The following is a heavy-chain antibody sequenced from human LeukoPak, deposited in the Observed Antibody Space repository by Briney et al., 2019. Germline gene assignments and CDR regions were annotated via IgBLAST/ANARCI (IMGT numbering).Heavy chain of an antibody. CDR2: IKPDGSDK. J-gene: IGHJ3*02. V-gene: IGHV3-7*01. CDR1: GFTFSSYW. Sequence: GGSLRLSCAASGFTFSSYWMSWVRQAPGKGLEWVANIKPDGSDKYYVDSVKGRFTISRDNAKNSLYLQMNSLRAEDTAVYYCARDLGGLRYFDWLDAFDIWGQGTMVTVSS. D-gene: IGHD3-9*01. CDR3: ARDLGGLRYFDWLDAFDI.